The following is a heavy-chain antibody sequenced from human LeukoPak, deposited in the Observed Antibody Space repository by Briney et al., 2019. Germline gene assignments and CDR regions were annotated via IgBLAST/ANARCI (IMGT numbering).Heavy chain of an antibody. Sequence: PSGTLSLTCAVSGGSISSSNWRRSVRQPPGKGLEWIGEIYHSGSTNYNPSLKSRVTISVDKSKNQFSLKLSSVTAADTAVYYCARDPNSGSYYLRDYWGQGTLVTVSS. D-gene: IGHD1-26*01. J-gene: IGHJ4*02. V-gene: IGHV4-4*02. CDR1: GGSISSSNW. CDR3: ARDPNSGSYYLRDY. CDR2: IYHSGST.